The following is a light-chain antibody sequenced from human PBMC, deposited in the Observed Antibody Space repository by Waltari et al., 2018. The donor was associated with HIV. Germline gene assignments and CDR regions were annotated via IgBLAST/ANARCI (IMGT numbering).Light chain of an antibody. CDR3: CSYAGSLV. J-gene: IGLJ2*01. CDR2: EVS. Sequence: QSALPQPASVSGSPGQSITISCPGTSSDVGSYNLVSWYQQHPGKAPKLMIYEVSKRPSGVSNRFSGSKSGNTASLTISGLQAEDEADYYCCSYAGSLVFGGGTKLTVL. CDR1: SSDVGSYNL. V-gene: IGLV2-23*02.